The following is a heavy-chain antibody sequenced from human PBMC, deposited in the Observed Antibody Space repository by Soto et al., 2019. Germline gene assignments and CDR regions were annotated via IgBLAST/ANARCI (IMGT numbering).Heavy chain of an antibody. V-gene: IGHV3-21*01. CDR2: INSSSSYI. J-gene: IGHJ3*02. CDR3: ARGRFMVRGVIISAFDI. D-gene: IGHD3-10*01. Sequence: GGSLRLSCAASGFTFSSYSMNWVRQAPGKGLEWVSSINSSSSYIYYADSVKGRFTISRDNAKNSLYLQMNSLRAEDTAVYYCARGRFMVRGVIISAFDIWGQGTMVTVSS. CDR1: GFTFSSYS.